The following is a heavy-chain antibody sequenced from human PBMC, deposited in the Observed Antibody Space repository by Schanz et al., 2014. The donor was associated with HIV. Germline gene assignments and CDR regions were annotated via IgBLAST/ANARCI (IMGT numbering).Heavy chain of an antibody. J-gene: IGHJ4*02. CDR3: AKDGMRPSGF. Sequence: EVQLLESGGGLVQPGGSLRLSCAASGFTFKSYAMSWVRQAPGKGLEWVSAISATGGSTYYSDSLRGRFSISRDNSKNTLYLQMNSLRVEDTAVYYCAKDGMRPSGFWGQGTLVTVSS. CDR1: GFTFKSYA. D-gene: IGHD6-25*01. V-gene: IGHV3-23*01. CDR2: ISATGGST.